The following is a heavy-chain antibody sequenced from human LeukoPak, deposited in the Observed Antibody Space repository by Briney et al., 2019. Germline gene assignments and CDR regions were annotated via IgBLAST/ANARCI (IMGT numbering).Heavy chain of an antibody. CDR3: ARDRDPGYNDISGYRRVNAFDI. Sequence: AGGSLRLSCAASGFTFSDYYMSWIRQAPGKGLEWVSYITTSGSTKYYADSVKGRFTISRDNAKNSLYLQMNTLRAEDTAVYYCARDRDPGYNDISGYRRVNAFDIWGQGTMVTVSS. CDR1: GFTFSDYY. J-gene: IGHJ3*02. D-gene: IGHD3-22*01. V-gene: IGHV3-11*04. CDR2: ITTSGSTK.